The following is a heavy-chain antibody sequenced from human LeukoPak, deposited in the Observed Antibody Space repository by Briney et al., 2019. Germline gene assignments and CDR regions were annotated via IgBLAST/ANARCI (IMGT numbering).Heavy chain of an antibody. CDR3: ARDPYSGGYGDYYYYYMDL. D-gene: IGHD1-26*01. CDR2: ITSSSTYI. V-gene: IGHV3-21*01. Sequence: GGSLRLSCAAPGFTFSTYNMNWVRQAPGKGLEWVSSITSSSTYIYYADSVKGRFTISRDNAKNSLYLQMNSLRAGDTAVYYCARDPYSGGYGDYYYYYMDLWGQGTTVTISS. CDR1: GFTFSTYN. J-gene: IGHJ6*03.